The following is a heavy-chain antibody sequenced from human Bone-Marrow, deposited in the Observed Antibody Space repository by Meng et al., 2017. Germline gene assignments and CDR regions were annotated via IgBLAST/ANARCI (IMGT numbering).Heavy chain of an antibody. CDR1: GGSISSSGYY. CDR3: ASRYSSPINQQYNWFDP. D-gene: IGHD6-13*01. J-gene: IGHJ5*02. Sequence: QLQLQESGPGLVKPSETLSPTCTVSGGSISSSGYYWGWIRQPPGKGLEWIGSIYYSGSTYYNPSLKSRVTISVDTSKNQFSLKLSSVTAADTAVYYCASRYSSPINQQYNWFDPWGQGTLVTVSS. V-gene: IGHV4-39*01. CDR2: IYYSGST.